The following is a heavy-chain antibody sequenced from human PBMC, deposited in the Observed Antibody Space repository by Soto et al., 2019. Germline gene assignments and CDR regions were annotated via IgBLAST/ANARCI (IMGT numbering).Heavy chain of an antibody. D-gene: IGHD6-19*01. CDR3: AKDEGSGWYHGLNAFDI. CDR2: ISYDGSNK. CDR1: GFTFSSYG. V-gene: IGHV3-30*18. Sequence: GGSLRLSCAASGFTFSSYGMHWVRQAPGKGLEWVAVISYDGSNKYYADSVKGRFTISRDNSKNTLYLQMNSLRAEDTAVYYCAKDEGSGWYHGLNAFDIWGQGTMVTVSS. J-gene: IGHJ3*02.